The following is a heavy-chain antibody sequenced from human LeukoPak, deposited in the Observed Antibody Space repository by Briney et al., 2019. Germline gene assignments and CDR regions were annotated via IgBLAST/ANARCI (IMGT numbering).Heavy chain of an antibody. CDR1: GFTFSSYG. J-gene: IGHJ5*02. CDR3: AKDSVVGYQLLYRIDENWFDP. V-gene: IGHV3-30*02. Sequence: PGGFLRLSCAASGFTFSSYGMHWVRQAPGKGLEWVAFIRYDGSNKYYADSVKGRFTISRDNSKNTLYLQMNSLRAEDTAVYYCAKDSVVGYQLLYRIDENWFDPWGQGTLVTVSS. CDR2: IRYDGSNK. D-gene: IGHD2-2*02.